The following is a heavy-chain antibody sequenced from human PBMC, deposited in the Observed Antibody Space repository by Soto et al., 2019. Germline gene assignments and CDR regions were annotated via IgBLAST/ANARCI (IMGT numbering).Heavy chain of an antibody. J-gene: IGHJ5*02. CDR1: GGAISGYY. D-gene: IGHD3-3*01. CDR2: IYSGGST. CDR3: ARGQRFSDWFDP. V-gene: IGHV4-4*07. Sequence: SGTLSLTCTVTGGAISGYYWTWIRQSDGEGLEWIGRIYSGGSTNYNPSLKSRVTISLDTSMNYFSLRLSSVTAADTAVYYCARGQRFSDWFDPWGQGTLVT.